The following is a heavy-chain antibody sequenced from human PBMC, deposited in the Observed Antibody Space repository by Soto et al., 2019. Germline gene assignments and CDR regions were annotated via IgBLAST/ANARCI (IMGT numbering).Heavy chain of an antibody. CDR2: ISPKSGGT. CDR1: GYNFIDFH. J-gene: IGHJ4*02. Sequence: QVQLVQSGAEVKKPGASVKVSREASGYNFIDFHIHWVRQAPGQGFEWMGRISPKSGGTNYAQKFEGRVTMTWDTSLNAAYMELSSLKSDDTAVYYCARPPGYISDWYYFALWGQGTRVTVSS. CDR3: ARPPGYISDWYYFAL. V-gene: IGHV1-2*02. D-gene: IGHD2-21*01.